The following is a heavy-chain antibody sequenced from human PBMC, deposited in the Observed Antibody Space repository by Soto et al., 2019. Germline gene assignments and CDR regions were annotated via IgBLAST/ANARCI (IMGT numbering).Heavy chain of an antibody. J-gene: IGHJ4*02. CDR2: MYVGGDT. CDR3: ARGIGMSWSFDY. D-gene: IGHD1-26*01. V-gene: IGHV3-53*01. CDR1: GLTVSSSY. Sequence: PGGSRRLSCAASGLTVSSSYMGWVRQAPGKGLEWVSVMYVGGDTYHADSVKGRFTTSRDNSRNTLFLQMNNLRAEDTAVYYCARGIGMSWSFDYWGQGTLVTVSS.